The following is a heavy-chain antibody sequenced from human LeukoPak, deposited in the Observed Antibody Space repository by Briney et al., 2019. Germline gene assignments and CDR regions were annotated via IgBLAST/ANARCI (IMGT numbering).Heavy chain of an antibody. CDR1: GFPISSNY. V-gene: IGHV3-53*01. J-gene: IGHJ2*01. CDR3: ARGAYCGGDCYSIGYFDL. D-gene: IGHD2-21*02. Sequence: PGGSLRLSFAAPGFPISSNYMSRGRQAPGKGLEWVLVIYSGGSTYYADSVKSRFTTSRDNSKNTLYLQMNSLRAEDTAVYYCARGAYCGGDCYSIGYFDLWGRGTLVTVSS. CDR2: IYSGGST.